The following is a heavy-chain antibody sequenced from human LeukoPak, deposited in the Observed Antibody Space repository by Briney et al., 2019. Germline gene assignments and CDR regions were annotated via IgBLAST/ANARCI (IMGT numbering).Heavy chain of an antibody. CDR1: GLTFSDYY. Sequence: GGSLRLSCAASGLTFSDYYMSWIRQAPGKGLEWVSYISSSGYTIYYADSVKGRFTISRDNAMNSLYLQMNSLRDEDTSVYYCARSDDSSGYYYRSVVSGAFDIWGQGTMVTVSS. J-gene: IGHJ3*02. CDR2: ISSSGYTI. V-gene: IGHV3-11*04. D-gene: IGHD3-22*01. CDR3: ARSDDSSGYYYRSVVSGAFDI.